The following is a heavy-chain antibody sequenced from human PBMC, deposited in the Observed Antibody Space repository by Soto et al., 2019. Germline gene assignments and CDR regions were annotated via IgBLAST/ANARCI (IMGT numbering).Heavy chain of an antibody. J-gene: IGHJ4*02. CDR3: AGNTEKGY. CDR2: IYSGGKI. V-gene: IGHV3-66*01. Sequence: EVQLVESGGGLVQPGGSLRLSCAASGFIVSSNYMSWVRQAPGKGLEWVSVIYSGGKIYYVDYVQGSFISSRDISKNTLYRQKNIQRIEDSGVYYCAGNTEKGYWGQGTLVTVSS. D-gene: IGHD2-2*02. CDR1: GFIVSSNY.